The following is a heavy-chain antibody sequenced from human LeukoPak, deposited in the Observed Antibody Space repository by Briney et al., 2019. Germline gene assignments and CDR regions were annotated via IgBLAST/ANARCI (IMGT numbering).Heavy chain of an antibody. CDR3: ANSGVSYFDY. Sequence: GGSLRLSCVASGFDVNDNFMIWVRQAPGKGLEWVSAISGSGGSTYYADSVKGRFTISRDNSKNTLYLQMNSLRAEDTAVYYCANSGVSYFDYWGQGTLVTVSS. D-gene: IGHD3-10*01. CDR2: ISGSGGST. CDR1: GFDVNDNF. V-gene: IGHV3-23*01. J-gene: IGHJ4*02.